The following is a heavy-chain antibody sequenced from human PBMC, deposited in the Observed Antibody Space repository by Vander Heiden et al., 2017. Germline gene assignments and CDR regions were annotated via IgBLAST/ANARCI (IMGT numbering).Heavy chain of an antibody. CDR2: ISASGTNT. J-gene: IGHJ4*02. CDR1: GFSFCSYA. CDR3: AKSMTRPVTAREFDS. D-gene: IGHD2-21*02. V-gene: IGHV3-23*01. Sequence: EVQLLESGGGLVQPGGSLRLSCAASGFSFCSYASSWVRQAPGKGLEWVSSISASGTNTYYGDSVKGRFTISRDNSNNTLYLLMNSLRAEDTAVYYCAKSMTRPVTAREFDSWGQGTLVIVSS.